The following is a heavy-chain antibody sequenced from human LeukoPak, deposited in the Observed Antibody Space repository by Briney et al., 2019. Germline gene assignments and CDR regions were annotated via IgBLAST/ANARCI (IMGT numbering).Heavy chain of an antibody. CDR1: GFTFSSYA. CDR2: ISGSGGST. J-gene: IGHJ4*02. CDR3: AKDDRIQTRRYSYNY. V-gene: IGHV3-23*01. D-gene: IGHD5-18*01. Sequence: PGGSLRLSCAASGFTFSSYAMRWVRQAPGKGLEWVSVISGSGGSTSYADSVKGRFTISRDNSMNTLYLQMNSLRAEDTAVYYCAKDDRIQTRRYSYNYWGQGTLVTVSS.